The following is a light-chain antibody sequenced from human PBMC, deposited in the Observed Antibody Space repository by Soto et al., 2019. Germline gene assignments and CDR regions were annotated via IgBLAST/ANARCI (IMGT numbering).Light chain of an antibody. Sequence: EIVLTQSRGTLSLSPGRRITLSCRASQSVSSSYLAWYQQKPGQAPRLLIYGASSRATGIPDRFSGSGSGTDFTLTISRLGPEDFAVYYCQQYGSSSWTFGQGTKVDIK. CDR3: QQYGSSSWT. CDR1: QSVSSSY. J-gene: IGKJ1*01. V-gene: IGKV3-20*01. CDR2: GAS.